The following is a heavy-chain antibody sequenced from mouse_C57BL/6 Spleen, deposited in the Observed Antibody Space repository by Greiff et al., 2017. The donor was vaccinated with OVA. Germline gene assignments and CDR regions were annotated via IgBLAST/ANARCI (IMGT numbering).Heavy chain of an antibody. CDR1: GFTFSDYG. D-gene: IGHD3-3*01. V-gene: IGHV5-17*01. CDR2: ISSGSSTI. CDR3: ARGGPYYFDY. J-gene: IGHJ2*01. Sequence: EVMLVESGGGLVKPGGSLKLSCAASGFTFSDYGMHWVRQAPEQGLEWVAYISSGSSTIYYADTVKGRFTISRDNAKNTLFLQMTSLRSEDTAMYYCARGGPYYFDYWGQGTTLTVSS.